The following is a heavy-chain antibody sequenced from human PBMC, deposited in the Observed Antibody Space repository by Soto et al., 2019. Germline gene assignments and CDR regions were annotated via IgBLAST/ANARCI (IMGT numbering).Heavy chain of an antibody. CDR1: GLTVSSNF. CDR3: VREKVVLEDTGYYYNGMEV. V-gene: IGHV3-53*01. Sequence: EVQLVESGGGLIQPGGSLRLSCAASGLTVSSNFMTWVRQAPGKGLEWVSVMFSGGHTEYADSVKGRFTIFRDSSKNTVFLQMNSLSAEDTAMYYCVREKVVLEDTGYYYNGMEVWGQGTAVTVSS. CDR2: MFSGGHT. D-gene: IGHD2-15*01. J-gene: IGHJ6*02.